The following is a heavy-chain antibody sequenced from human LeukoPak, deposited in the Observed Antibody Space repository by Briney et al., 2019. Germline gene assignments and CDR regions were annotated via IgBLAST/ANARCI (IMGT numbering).Heavy chain of an antibody. Sequence: GGSLRLSCAASGFSVSGNYLTWVRQAPGRGLEWVSGISGSGGSTYYADSVKGRFTIFRDNSKNTLYLQMNSLGAEDTAVYHCANGWSPDYWGRGTLVTVSS. CDR2: ISGSGGST. CDR3: ANGWSPDY. J-gene: IGHJ4*02. D-gene: IGHD2-15*01. CDR1: GFSVSGNY. V-gene: IGHV3-23*01.